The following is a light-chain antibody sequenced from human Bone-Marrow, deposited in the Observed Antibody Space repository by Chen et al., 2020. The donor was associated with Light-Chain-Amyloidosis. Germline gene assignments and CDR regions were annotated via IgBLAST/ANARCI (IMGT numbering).Light chain of an antibody. CDR1: NIGSTS. CDR2: DDS. V-gene: IGLV3-21*02. CDR3: QVWERSSDRPV. Sequence: SYVLTQPSSVSVAPGQTTTTACGGNNIGSTSVHWYQQTPGQAPLLVVYDDSDRPSGIPERVSGSNSGNTATLTIRRVEAGDEADYYCQVWERSSDRPVFGGGTKLTVL. J-gene: IGLJ3*02.